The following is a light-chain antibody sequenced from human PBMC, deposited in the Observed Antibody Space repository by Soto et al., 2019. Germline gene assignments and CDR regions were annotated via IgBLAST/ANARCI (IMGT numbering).Light chain of an antibody. CDR2: GAS. CDR1: QSVSRSY. CDR3: QQYCSSPHT. Sequence: EIVLTQSPGTLSLSPGERATLSCRASQSVSRSYLAWYQQKPGQAPRLLIYGASSMATGIPDRFSGSGSGTDFTLTISRLDHEEFAVYYWQQYCSSPHTLGQGPKLEIK. J-gene: IGKJ2*01. V-gene: IGKV3-20*01.